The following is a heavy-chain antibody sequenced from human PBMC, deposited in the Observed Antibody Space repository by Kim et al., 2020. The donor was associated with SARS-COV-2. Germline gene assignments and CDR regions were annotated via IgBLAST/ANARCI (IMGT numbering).Heavy chain of an antibody. D-gene: IGHD3-10*01. CDR2: ISPIFGTA. CDR3: ARDGHYYGSGSLNWFDP. Sequence: SVKVSCKASGGTFSSYAISWVRQAPGQGLEWMGGISPIFGTANYAQKFQGRVTITADESTSTAYMELSSLRSEDTAVYYCARDGHYYGSGSLNWFDPWGQGTLVTVSS. J-gene: IGHJ5*02. CDR1: GGTFSSYA. V-gene: IGHV1-69*13.